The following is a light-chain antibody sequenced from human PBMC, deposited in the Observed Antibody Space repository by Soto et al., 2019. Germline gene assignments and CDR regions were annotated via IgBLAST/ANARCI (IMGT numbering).Light chain of an antibody. CDR1: QSISTW. CDR2: DAS. J-gene: IGKJ1*01. V-gene: IGKV1-5*01. Sequence: DIQMTQSPSALSASVGDRVTITCRASQSISTWLAWYQQIPGKAPKLLIFDASNLESGVPSRFSGSGSGTEFTLTISSLQPDDFGTYYCQQYNSYSEAFGQGTKVELK. CDR3: QQYNSYSEA.